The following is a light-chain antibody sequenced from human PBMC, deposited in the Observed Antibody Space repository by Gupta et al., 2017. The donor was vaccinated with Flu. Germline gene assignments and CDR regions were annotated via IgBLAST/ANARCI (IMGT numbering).Light chain of an antibody. CDR3: QSYDSSLSAYV. CDR2: ANT. CDR1: SSNIGAGYD. V-gene: IGLV1-40*01. J-gene: IGLJ1*01. Sequence: QAVLPQPPSVSWAPGQTVNLSCTGSSSNIGAGYDVQWYQQLPGTAPRLLIYANTDRPSGVPARFSGSKSDISASLAITGLQAEDEADYYCQSYDSSLSAYVFATGTKVTVL.